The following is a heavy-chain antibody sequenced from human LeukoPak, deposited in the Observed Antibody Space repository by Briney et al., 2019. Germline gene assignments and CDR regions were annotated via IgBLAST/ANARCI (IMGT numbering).Heavy chain of an antibody. Sequence: GGSLRLSCAASGFTVSSNYMSWVRQAPGKGLEWVSVIYSGGSTYYADSVKGRFTISRDNSKNTLYLQMNSLRAEDTAVYYCAREDDYVWGSYPHWGQGTLVTVSS. J-gene: IGHJ4*02. D-gene: IGHD3-16*02. CDR3: AREDDYVWGSYPH. V-gene: IGHV3-53*01. CDR2: IYSGGST. CDR1: GFTVSSNY.